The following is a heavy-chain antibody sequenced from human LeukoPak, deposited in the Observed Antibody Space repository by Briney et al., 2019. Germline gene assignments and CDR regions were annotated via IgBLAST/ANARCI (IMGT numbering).Heavy chain of an antibody. CDR1: GFTFSSYT. J-gene: IGHJ6*02. CDR3: AREGPGRYYGSGSYAYYYYYGMDV. CDR2: ISSSSSTI. D-gene: IGHD3-10*01. V-gene: IGHV3-48*01. Sequence: GGSLRLSCAASGFTFSSYTMHWIRQAPGKGLEWVSYISSSSSTIYYADSVKGRFTISRDNAKNSLYLQMNSLRAEDTAVYYCAREGPGRYYGSGSYAYYYYYGMDVWGQGTTVTVSS.